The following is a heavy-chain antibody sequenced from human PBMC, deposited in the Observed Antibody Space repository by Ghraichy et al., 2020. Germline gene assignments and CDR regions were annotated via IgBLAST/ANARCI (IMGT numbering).Heavy chain of an antibody. Sequence: GGSLRLSCAASGFTFSRYGMHWVRQAPGKGLEWVALIWSDGSNKYYADSVKGRFTISRDNSKNTLFLQMNSLRAEDTAVYYCARGDIVMVTVGWYFDLWGRGTLVTVSS. J-gene: IGHJ2*01. CDR3: ARGDIVMVTVGWYFDL. CDR1: GFTFSRYG. V-gene: IGHV3-33*01. D-gene: IGHD5-18*01. CDR2: IWSDGSNK.